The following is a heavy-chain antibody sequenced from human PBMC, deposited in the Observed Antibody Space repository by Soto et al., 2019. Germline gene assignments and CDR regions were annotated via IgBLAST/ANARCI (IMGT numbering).Heavy chain of an antibody. Sequence: EVQLLESGGGLVQPGGSLRLSCAASGFTFSSYAMSWVRQAPGKGMEWVAAISGSGGSTYYEDSVKGRFTIPRENSKNTLYLQRNRLRAEDAAVYYCAKDLVGSNADYYDYWGQGTLVTVSS. CDR3: AKDLVGSNADYYDY. J-gene: IGHJ4*02. CDR1: GFTFSSYA. V-gene: IGHV3-23*01. D-gene: IGHD2-15*01. CDR2: ISGSGGST.